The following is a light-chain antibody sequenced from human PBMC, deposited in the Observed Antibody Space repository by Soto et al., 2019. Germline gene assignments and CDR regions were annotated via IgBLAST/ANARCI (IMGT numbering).Light chain of an antibody. CDR3: AAWDDSLPGPMM. V-gene: IGLV1-44*01. CDR2: SDN. CDR1: SSNIGSNT. Sequence: QSALAQPPSASGTPGQRVTISCSGSSSNIGSNTVNWYQQLPGTAPKLLIYSDNQRPSGVPDRFSGSKSGTSASLAISGLQSEDEADYYCAAWDDSLPGPMMFGGGTQLTVL. J-gene: IGLJ3*02.